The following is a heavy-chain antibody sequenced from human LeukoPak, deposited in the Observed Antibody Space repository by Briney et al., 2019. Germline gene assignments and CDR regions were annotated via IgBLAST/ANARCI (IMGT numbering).Heavy chain of an antibody. Sequence: ASVKVSFTVSGYTLTELSMHWVRQAPGKGLEWMGGFDPEDGETIYAQKFQGRVTMTEDTSTDTAYMELSSLRSEDTAVYYCATERHGDYGFDYWGQGTLVTVSS. D-gene: IGHD4-17*01. V-gene: IGHV1-24*01. CDR1: GYTLTELS. CDR2: FDPEDGET. J-gene: IGHJ4*02. CDR3: ATERHGDYGFDY.